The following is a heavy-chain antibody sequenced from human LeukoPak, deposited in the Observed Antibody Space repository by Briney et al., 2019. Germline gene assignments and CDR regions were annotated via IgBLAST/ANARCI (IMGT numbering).Heavy chain of an antibody. CDR2: IYYSGST. CDR1: GGSISSSSYY. Sequence: SETLSLTCTVSGGSISSSSYYWGWIRQPPGTGLEWIGSIYYSGSTYYNPSLKSRVTISVDTSKNQFSLKLSSVTAADTAVYYCARAMVRGPYYFDYWGQGTLVTVSS. CDR3: ARAMVRGPYYFDY. J-gene: IGHJ4*02. V-gene: IGHV4-39*01. D-gene: IGHD3-10*01.